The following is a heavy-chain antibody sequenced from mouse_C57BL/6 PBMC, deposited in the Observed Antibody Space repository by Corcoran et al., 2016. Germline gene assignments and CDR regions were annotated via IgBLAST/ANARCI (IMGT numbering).Heavy chain of an antibody. CDR2: IYPRSGNT. CDR3: ARSNHYGSSGDYAMDY. J-gene: IGHJ4*01. CDR1: GYTFTSYG. Sequence: QVQLQQSGAELARPGASVKLSCKASGYTFTSYGISWVKQRTGQGLEWIGEIYPRSGNTYYNEKFKGKATLTADKSSSTAYMELRSLTSEDSAVYFCARSNHYGSSGDYAMDYWGQGTSVTVSS. V-gene: IGHV1-81*01. D-gene: IGHD1-1*01.